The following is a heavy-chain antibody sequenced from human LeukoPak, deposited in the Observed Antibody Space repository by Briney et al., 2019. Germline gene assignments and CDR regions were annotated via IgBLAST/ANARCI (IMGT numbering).Heavy chain of an antibody. Sequence: ASVKVSCKVSGYTLTELSMHWVRQAPGKGLEWMGGFDPEDGETIYAQKFQGRVTMTEDTSTDTAYMELSSLRSEDTAVYYSATAGLVVDGSFDYWGQGTLVTVSS. CDR1: GYTLTELS. D-gene: IGHD2-2*01. V-gene: IGHV1-24*01. CDR3: ATAGLVVDGSFDY. CDR2: FDPEDGET. J-gene: IGHJ4*02.